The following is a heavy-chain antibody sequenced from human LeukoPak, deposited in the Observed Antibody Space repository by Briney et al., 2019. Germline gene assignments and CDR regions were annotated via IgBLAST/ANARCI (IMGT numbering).Heavy chain of an antibody. V-gene: IGHV3-33*01. CDR2: IWYDGSNK. Sequence: GGSLRLSCAASGFTFSSYGMHWVRQAPGKGLEWVAVIWYDGSNKYYADSVKGRFTISRDNSKNTLYLQMNSLRAEDTAVHYCARASARQVGSYFPGAFDSWGQGTMVTVSS. CDR1: GFTFSSYG. CDR3: ARASARQVGSYFPGAFDS. D-gene: IGHD1-26*01. J-gene: IGHJ3*02.